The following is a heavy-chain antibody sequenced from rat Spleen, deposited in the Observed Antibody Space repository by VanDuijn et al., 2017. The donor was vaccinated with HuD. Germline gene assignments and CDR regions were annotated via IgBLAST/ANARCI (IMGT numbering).Heavy chain of an antibody. J-gene: IGHJ2*01. Sequence: EVQLVESDGGLVQPGRSLKLSCAGSGFIFSNYYMAWVRRAPTQGLEWVATISYDGSGTYYRDSVKGRFTISRDNAKSTLYLQMDGLRSEDTATYYCTRENWVPDYWGQGVMVTVSS. D-gene: IGHD5-1*01. CDR3: TRENWVPDY. V-gene: IGHV5-29*01. CDR1: GFIFSNYY. CDR2: ISYDGSGT.